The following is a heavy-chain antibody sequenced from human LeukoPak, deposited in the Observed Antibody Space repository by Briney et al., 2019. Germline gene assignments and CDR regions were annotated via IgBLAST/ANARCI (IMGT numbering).Heavy chain of an antibody. V-gene: IGHV4-34*01. D-gene: IGHD6-19*01. CDR2: IKHSGST. Sequence: SETLSLTCAVYGGSFSGYYWSWIRQPPGKGLEWIGEIKHSGSTNYNPSLKSRVTISVDTSKNQFSLKLSSVTAADTAVYYCARAGGIAVAGSLDYWGQGTLVTDSS. CDR1: GGSFSGYY. J-gene: IGHJ4*02. CDR3: ARAGGIAVAGSLDY.